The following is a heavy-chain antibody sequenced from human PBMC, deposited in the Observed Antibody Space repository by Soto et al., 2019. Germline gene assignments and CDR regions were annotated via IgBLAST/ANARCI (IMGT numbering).Heavy chain of an antibody. V-gene: IGHV3-33*01. CDR1: GFTFSSYG. Sequence: QVQLVESGGGVVQPGRSLRLSCAASGFTFSSYGMHWFRQAPGKVLEWVAVRWYDGSNKYYADSVKGRFTISRDNSKNTLYLQMNSMRAEDTAVYYCARDEETRVLMVKRRYGMDVWGQGTTVTVSS. CDR3: ARDEETRVLMVKRRYGMDV. J-gene: IGHJ6*02. D-gene: IGHD2-8*01. CDR2: RWYDGSNK.